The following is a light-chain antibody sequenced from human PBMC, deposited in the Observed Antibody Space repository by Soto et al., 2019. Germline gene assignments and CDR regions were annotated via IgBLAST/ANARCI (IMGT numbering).Light chain of an antibody. CDR3: QQSYSTIT. CDR1: QSISSY. V-gene: IGKV1-39*01. J-gene: IGKJ4*01. Sequence: DIQMTQSPSSLSASVGDRVTITCRASQSISSYLNWYQQKPGKAPKLLIYAASSLQSGVPSRFSGSGSGSDFSLSISSLQPEDFETYYCQQSYSTITFGGGTKV. CDR2: AAS.